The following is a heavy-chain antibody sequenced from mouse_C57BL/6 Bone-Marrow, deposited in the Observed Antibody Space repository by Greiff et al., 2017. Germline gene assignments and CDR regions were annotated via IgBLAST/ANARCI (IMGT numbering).Heavy chain of an antibody. CDR2: IDPETGGT. D-gene: IGHD1-1*01. CDR3: TRDGNYYVSSYYFDY. Sequence: VKLVESGAELVRPGASVTLSCKASGYTFTDYEMHWVKQTPVHGLEWIGAIDPETGGTAYNQKFKGKAILTADKSSSTAYIELRSLTSEDSAVYYCTRDGNYYVSSYYFDYWGQGTTLTVSS. J-gene: IGHJ2*01. V-gene: IGHV1-15*01. CDR1: GYTFTDYE.